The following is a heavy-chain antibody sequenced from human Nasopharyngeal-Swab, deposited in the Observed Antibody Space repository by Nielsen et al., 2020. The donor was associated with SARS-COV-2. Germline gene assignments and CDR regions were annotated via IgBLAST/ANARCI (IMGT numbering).Heavy chain of an antibody. V-gene: IGHV3-7*01. D-gene: IGHD6-19*01. J-gene: IGHJ6*02. CDR1: GFTFSSYW. CDR3: ARDPSSGWYPSYYYGMDV. Sequence: GESLKISCAASGFTFSSYWMSWVRQAPGKGLEWVANIKQDGSEKYYVDSVKGRFTISRDNAKNSLYLQMNSLRAEDTAVYYCARDPSSGWYPSYYYGMDVWGRGTTVTVSS. CDR2: IKQDGSEK.